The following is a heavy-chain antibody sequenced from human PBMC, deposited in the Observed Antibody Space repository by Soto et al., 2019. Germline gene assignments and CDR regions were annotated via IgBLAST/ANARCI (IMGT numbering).Heavy chain of an antibody. Sequence: QVQLVQSGAEVKKPGASVKVSCKASGYTFTSYGLSWVRQAPGQGVEWMGWISAYNRNTNYAQKLQGRGTMTADTSTSTAYMELRCLRSDDTAVYYCARVMAAAAAFDYWGQGTLVTVAS. CDR2: ISAYNRNT. V-gene: IGHV1-18*01. D-gene: IGHD2-15*01. J-gene: IGHJ4*02. CDR3: ARVMAAAAAFDY. CDR1: GYTFTSYG.